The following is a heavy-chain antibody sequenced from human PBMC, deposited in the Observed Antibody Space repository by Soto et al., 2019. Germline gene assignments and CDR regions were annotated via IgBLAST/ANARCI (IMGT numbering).Heavy chain of an antibody. CDR3: TRGPSEDYAKSGCYYAEYFQQ. V-gene: IGHV1-69*12. J-gene: IGHJ1*01. CDR1: GGTFSNYA. CDR2: SIPISGTT. Sequence: QVQLVQSGAEVKKPGSSMKVSCKASGGTFSNYAIAWVRQAPGHGLEWMGGSIPISGTTNYAQKFQGRVTNSASASTSTAYIELRSMRSEETVTYYSTRGPSEDYAKSGCYYAEYFQQWGGGTLVTVSS. D-gene: IGHD3-22*01.